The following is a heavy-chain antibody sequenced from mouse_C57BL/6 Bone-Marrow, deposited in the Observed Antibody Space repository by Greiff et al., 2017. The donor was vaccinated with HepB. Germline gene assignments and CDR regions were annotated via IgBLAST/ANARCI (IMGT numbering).Heavy chain of an antibody. D-gene: IGHD2-3*01. Sequence: EVQLQQSGPELVKPGASVKISCKASGYTFTDYYMNWVKQSHGKSLEWIGDINPNNGGTSYNQKFKGKATLTVDKSSSTAYMELRSLTSEDSAVYYCARSIICDGLYAMDYWGQGTSVTVSS. CDR1: GYTFTDYY. CDR2: INPNNGGT. J-gene: IGHJ4*01. V-gene: IGHV1-26*01. CDR3: ARSIICDGLYAMDY.